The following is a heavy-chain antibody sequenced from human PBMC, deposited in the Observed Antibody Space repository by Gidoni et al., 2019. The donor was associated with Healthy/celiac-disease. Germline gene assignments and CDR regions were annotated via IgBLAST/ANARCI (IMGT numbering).Heavy chain of an antibody. CDR2: ISGSGGST. Sequence: VQLVEYGGNLLQAGGSLRHYCAASGITVCSYAMSGVRQGPGKGLELVATISGSGGSTYYADAVKCRFTISRDNSKNTLKLQMNSRRAEDTAVYYCAKDYGSGSDSKPYFDYWGQGTLVTVSS. CDR3: AKDYGSGSDSKPYFDY. V-gene: IGHV3-23*04. CDR1: GITVCSYA. D-gene: IGHD3-10*01. J-gene: IGHJ4*02.